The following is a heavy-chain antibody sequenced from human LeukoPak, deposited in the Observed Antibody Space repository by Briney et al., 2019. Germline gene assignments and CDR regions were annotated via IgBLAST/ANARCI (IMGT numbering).Heavy chain of an antibody. CDR2: IRYDGSNK. CDR3: ARVQYPYCTNGVCYHSFDY. V-gene: IGHV3-30*02. J-gene: IGHJ4*02. D-gene: IGHD2-8*01. Sequence: GGSLRLSCAASGFTFSSYGMHWVRQAPGKGLEWVAFIRYDGSNKYYADSVKGRFTISRDNSKNTLYLQMNSLRSEDTAVYYCARVQYPYCTNGVCYHSFDYWGQGTLVTVSS. CDR1: GFTFSSYG.